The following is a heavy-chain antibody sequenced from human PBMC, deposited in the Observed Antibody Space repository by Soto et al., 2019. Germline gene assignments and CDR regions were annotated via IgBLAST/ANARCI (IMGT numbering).Heavy chain of an antibody. J-gene: IGHJ5*02. CDR1: GYTFTSYA. D-gene: IGHD3-3*01. CDR3: ARVEEWSGYPP. Sequence: QVRLVQSGAEVKKPGVSVKVSCKASGYTFTSYAMHWVRQAPGQRLEWMGWINADNGNTKYSQKFQGRVTITRDTSASTAYMALSSLRSEDTAVYYCARVEEWSGYPPCCQGTLVTVSS. V-gene: IGHV1-3*01. CDR2: INADNGNT.